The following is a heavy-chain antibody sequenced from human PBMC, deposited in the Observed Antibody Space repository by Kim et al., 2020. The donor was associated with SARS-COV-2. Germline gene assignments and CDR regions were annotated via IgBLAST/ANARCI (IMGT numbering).Heavy chain of an antibody. V-gene: IGHV3-43*02. D-gene: IGHD6-25*01. Sequence: GGSLRLSCAASGFTFDDYAMHWVRQAPGNGLEWVSLISGSGSSTYYADSVKGRFTISRDNSKNSLYLQINSLRTEDTALYYCAKDASVRLYFDHWGQGTLVTVSS. CDR3: AKDASVRLYFDH. CDR1: GFTFDDYA. J-gene: IGHJ4*02. CDR2: ISGSGSST.